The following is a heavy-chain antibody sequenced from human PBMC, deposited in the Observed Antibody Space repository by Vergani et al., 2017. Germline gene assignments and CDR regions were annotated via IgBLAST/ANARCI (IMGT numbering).Heavy chain of an antibody. CDR1: GGTFSSYA. CDR3: ARDPCPSYSNPXLLCDYSRSYGMDV. J-gene: IGHJ6*02. D-gene: IGHD4-11*01. V-gene: IGHV1-69*12. Sequence: QVQLVQSGAEVKKPGSSVKVSCKASGGTFSSYAISWVRQAPGQGLEWMGGIIPIFGTANYAQKFQGRVTITADESTSTAYMELSSLRSEDTAVYYCARDPCPSYSNPXLLCDYSRSYGMDVWGQGTTVTVSS. CDR2: IIPIFGTA.